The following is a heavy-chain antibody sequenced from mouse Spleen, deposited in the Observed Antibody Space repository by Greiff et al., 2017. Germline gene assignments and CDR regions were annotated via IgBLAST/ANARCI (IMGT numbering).Heavy chain of an antibody. CDR3: ARDYGSSYAYAMDY. Sequence: QVQLQQSGAELVKPGASVKMSCKASGYTFTSYWITWVKQRPGQGLEWIGDIYPGSGSTNYNEKFKSKATLTVDTSSSTAYMQLSSLTSEDSAVYYCARDYGSSYAYAMDYWGQGTSVTVSS. CDR2: IYPGSGST. V-gene: IGHV1-55*01. CDR1: GYTFTSYW. J-gene: IGHJ4*01. D-gene: IGHD1-1*01.